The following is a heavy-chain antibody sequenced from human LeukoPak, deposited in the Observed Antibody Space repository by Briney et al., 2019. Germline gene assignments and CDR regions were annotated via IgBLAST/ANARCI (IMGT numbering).Heavy chain of an antibody. J-gene: IGHJ4*02. V-gene: IGHV4-39*01. CDR1: GGSISSSSYY. Sequence: SETLSLTCTVSGGSISSSSYYWGWIRQPPGKGLEWIGSIYYSGSTYYNPSLKSRVTISVDTSKNQFSLKLSSVTAADTAVYYCASFWGYCSSTSCYMGDYWGQGTLVTVSS. CDR2: IYYSGST. D-gene: IGHD2-2*02. CDR3: ASFWGYCSSTSCYMGDY.